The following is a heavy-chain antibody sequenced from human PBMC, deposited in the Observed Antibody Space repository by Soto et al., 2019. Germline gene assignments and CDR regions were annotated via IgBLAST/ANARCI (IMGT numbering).Heavy chain of an antibody. Sequence: QVQLVQSGAEVKKPGSSVQVSCKASGGTFSSYAISWVRQAPGQGLEWMGGIIHIFGTANYAQKFHGRVTITADESTSTAYMELSSLRSEDTAVYYCARCVEPMIVANWFDPWGQGTLVTVSS. V-gene: IGHV1-69*01. J-gene: IGHJ5*02. D-gene: IGHD3-22*01. CDR3: ARCVEPMIVANWFDP. CDR1: GGTFSSYA. CDR2: IIHIFGTA.